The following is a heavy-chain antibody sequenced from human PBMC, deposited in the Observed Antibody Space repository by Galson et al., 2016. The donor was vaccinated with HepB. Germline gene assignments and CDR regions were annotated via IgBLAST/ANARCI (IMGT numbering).Heavy chain of an antibody. CDR1: GGSISSSY. CDR3: AREQGDYFDF. J-gene: IGHJ4*02. Sequence: SETLSLTCTVSGGSISSSYWSWIRQPPGKGLEWIGYFHYSGLINYNPSLKSRFTISIDTSRNQFSLKVTSVTAADTAVYYCAREQGDYFDFWGQGTLVTVSS. CDR2: FHYSGLI. V-gene: IGHV4-59*01.